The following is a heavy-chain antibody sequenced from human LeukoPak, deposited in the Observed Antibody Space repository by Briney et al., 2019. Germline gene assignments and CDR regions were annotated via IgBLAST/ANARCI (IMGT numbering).Heavy chain of an antibody. Sequence: SETLSLTCTVSGVSISSYYWSWIRQPPGKGLEWIGYIYYSGSTNYNPSLKSRVTISADTAKNQFSLRMSSVTAVDTAVYYCARVGTYYYDSSGYYWGDYFDYWGQGALVTVSS. CDR2: IYYSGST. D-gene: IGHD3-22*01. CDR3: ARVGTYYYDSSGYYWGDYFDY. J-gene: IGHJ4*02. CDR1: GVSISSYY. V-gene: IGHV4-59*01.